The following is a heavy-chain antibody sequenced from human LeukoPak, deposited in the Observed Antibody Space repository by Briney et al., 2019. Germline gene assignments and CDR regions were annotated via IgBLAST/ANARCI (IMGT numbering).Heavy chain of an antibody. J-gene: IGHJ4*02. V-gene: IGHV3-66*01. CDR1: GFTVSSNY. CDR3: ARAKGSGSYLD. Sequence: PGGSLRLSCAASGFTVSSNYMSWVRQAPGKGLEWVSVIYSGGSTYYTDSVKGRFTISRDNSKNTLYLQMNSLRAEDTAVYYCARAKGSGSYLDWGQGTLVTVSS. D-gene: IGHD3-10*01. CDR2: IYSGGST.